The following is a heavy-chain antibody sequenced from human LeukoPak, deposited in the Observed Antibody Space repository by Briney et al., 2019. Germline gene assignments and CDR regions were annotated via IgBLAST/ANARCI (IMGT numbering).Heavy chain of an antibody. CDR3: ARAPETLYYYDSSGFRPPVLYGMDV. CDR2: IYYSGST. Sequence: SETLSLTCTVSGGSISSYYWSWIRQPPGKGLEWIGYIYYSGSTNYNPSLKSRVTISVDTSKNQFSLKLSSVTAADTAVYYCARAPETLYYYDSSGFRPPVLYGMDVWGQGTTVTVSS. D-gene: IGHD3-22*01. V-gene: IGHV4-59*01. CDR1: GGSISSYY. J-gene: IGHJ6*02.